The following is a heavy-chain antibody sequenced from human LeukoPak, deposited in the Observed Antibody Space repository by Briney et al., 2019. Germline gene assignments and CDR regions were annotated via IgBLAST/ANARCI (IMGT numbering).Heavy chain of an antibody. D-gene: IGHD3-22*01. Sequence: ASVKVSCKASGYTFTSYDINWVRQATGQGLEWMGWMNPNSGNTGYAQMFQGRATMTRNTSISTAYMELSSLRSEDTAVYYCASYNYDSSGYLYYFDYWGQGTLVTVSS. CDR3: ASYNYDSSGYLYYFDY. J-gene: IGHJ4*02. V-gene: IGHV1-8*01. CDR1: GYTFTSYD. CDR2: MNPNSGNT.